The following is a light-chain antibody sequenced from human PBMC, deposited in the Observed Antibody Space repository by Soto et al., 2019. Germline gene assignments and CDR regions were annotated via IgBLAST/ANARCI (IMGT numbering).Light chain of an antibody. J-gene: IGKJ4*01. Sequence: VLTQSPGTLSLSPGERATLSCRAIQSVSSSYLAWYQQKPGQAPRLLIYGASSRATGIPARFSGSGSGTEFTLTISSLQSEDSAVYYCQQYDVWPPLTFGGGTKVDIK. CDR3: QQYDVWPPLT. CDR2: GAS. V-gene: IGKV3-20*01. CDR1: QSVSSSY.